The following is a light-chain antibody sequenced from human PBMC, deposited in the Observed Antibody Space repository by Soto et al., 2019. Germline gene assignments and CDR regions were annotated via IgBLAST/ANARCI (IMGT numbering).Light chain of an antibody. CDR3: QQYCSSLYT. Sequence: ELVLTQSPGTLSLSPGERATLSCRASQSVSSSYLAWYQQKPGQAPRLLIYGASSRATVIPDRFSGSGSGTDFDLTISRLEPEDFAVYYCQQYCSSLYTFGQGTKLEIK. J-gene: IGKJ2*01. V-gene: IGKV3-20*01. CDR2: GAS. CDR1: QSVSSSY.